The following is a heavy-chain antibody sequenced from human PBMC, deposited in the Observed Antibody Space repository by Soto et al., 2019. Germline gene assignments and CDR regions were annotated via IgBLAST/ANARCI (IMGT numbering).Heavy chain of an antibody. J-gene: IGHJ3*02. CDR2: ISYDGSNK. Sequence: QVQLVESGGGVVQPGRSLRLSCAASGFTFSSYAMHWVRQAPGKGLEWVAVISYDGSNKYYADSVKGRFTISRDNSKNPLYLQMNSLRAEDTAVYYCASADGYNSLHAFDIWGQGTMVTVSS. CDR1: GFTFSSYA. V-gene: IGHV3-30-3*01. CDR3: ASADGYNSLHAFDI. D-gene: IGHD5-12*01.